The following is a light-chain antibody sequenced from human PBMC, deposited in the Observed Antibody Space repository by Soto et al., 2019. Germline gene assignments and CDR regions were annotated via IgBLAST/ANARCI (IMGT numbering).Light chain of an antibody. V-gene: IGKV1-27*01. CDR1: QGISNY. CDR2: VAS. J-gene: IGKJ1*01. Sequence: DIQMTQSPSSLSASVGDRVTITCRASQGISNYLAWYQQQPGKVPKLLIYVASTLQSGVPSRFSGSGSGTEFTLTISSLQPEDVATYYCQKYNSAPWTFGQGTKLEIK. CDR3: QKYNSAPWT.